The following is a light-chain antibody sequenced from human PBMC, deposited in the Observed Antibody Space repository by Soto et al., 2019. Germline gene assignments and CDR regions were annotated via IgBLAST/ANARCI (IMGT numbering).Light chain of an antibody. Sequence: DIQMTQAHSILSASVGDRVAITCRASQSISAWVAWYQQKPGKAPKLLIYQASLLESGVPSRFSGSGSGTEFTLTISSLQPDDRATYYCQQYNSSPWTFGEGTKVEIK. CDR1: QSISAW. V-gene: IGKV1-5*03. CDR2: QAS. CDR3: QQYNSSPWT. J-gene: IGKJ1*01.